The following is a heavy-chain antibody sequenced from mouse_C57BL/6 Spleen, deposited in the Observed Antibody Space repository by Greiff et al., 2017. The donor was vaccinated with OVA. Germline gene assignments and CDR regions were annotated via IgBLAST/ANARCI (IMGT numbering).Heavy chain of an antibody. CDR1: GYTFTSYW. Sequence: QVQLQQPGAELVRPGSSVKLSCKASGYTFTSYWMHWVKQRPIQGLEWIGNIDPSDSETHYNQKFKDKATLTVDKSSSTASMQLSSLTSEDSAVYYCAREKTCIFDYWGQGTTLTVSS. CDR2: IDPSDSET. V-gene: IGHV1-52*01. J-gene: IGHJ2*01. CDR3: AREKTCIFDY.